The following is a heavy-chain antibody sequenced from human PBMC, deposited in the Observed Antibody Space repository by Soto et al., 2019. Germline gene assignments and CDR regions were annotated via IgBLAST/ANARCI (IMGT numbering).Heavy chain of an antibody. CDR3: ARERAKLRFLETYYYYGMDV. V-gene: IGHV4-61*01. Sequence: PSETLSLTCTVSGGSVSSGSYYWSWIRQPPGKGLEWIGYIYYSGSTNYNPSLKSRVTISVDTSKNQFSLKLSSVTAADTAVYYCARERAKLRFLETYYYYGMDVWGQGTTVTVSS. J-gene: IGHJ6*02. D-gene: IGHD3-3*01. CDR2: IYYSGST. CDR1: GGSVSSGSYY.